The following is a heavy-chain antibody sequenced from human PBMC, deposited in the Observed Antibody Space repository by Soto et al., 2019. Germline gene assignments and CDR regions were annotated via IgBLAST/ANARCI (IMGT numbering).Heavy chain of an antibody. J-gene: IGHJ4*02. CDR1: GYSFTIYC. V-gene: IGHV5-51*01. CDR3: ERTPTIAVAADFDY. CDR2: IYPGDSDT. D-gene: IGHD6-19*01. Sequence: ESLKISCKGSGYSFTIYCIGWVRQMPGKGLEWMGIIYPGDSDTRYSPSFQGQVNISADKSISTAYLQWSSLKASDTAMYYCERTPTIAVAADFDYWGQGTLVTVCS.